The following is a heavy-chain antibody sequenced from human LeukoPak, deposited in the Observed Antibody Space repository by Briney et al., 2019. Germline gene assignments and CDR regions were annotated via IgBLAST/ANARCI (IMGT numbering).Heavy chain of an antibody. CDR1: GFTFSSYA. D-gene: IGHD6-13*01. CDR3: AKAPAAATKYYYGMDV. V-gene: IGHV3-23*01. J-gene: IGHJ6*02. CDR2: ISGSGGAT. Sequence: GGSLKLSCAASGFTFSSYAMSWVRQAPGKGLEWVSAISGSGGATYYADSVKGRFTISRDNSKNTLFLHMNSLRVEDTAVYYCAKAPAAATKYYYGMDVWGQGTTVTVSS.